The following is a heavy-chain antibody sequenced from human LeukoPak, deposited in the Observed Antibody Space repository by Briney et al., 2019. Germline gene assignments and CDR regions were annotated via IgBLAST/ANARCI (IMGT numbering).Heavy chain of an antibody. CDR2: IYHSGSGST. V-gene: IGHV4-30-2*01. CDR3: ARINDFWSGPTLDV. J-gene: IGHJ6*02. CDR1: GGSISSGGHS. Sequence: PSETLSLTCTVSGGSISSGGHSWSWIRQPPGKGLEWIGYIYHSGSGSTYYNPSLKSRITISIDKSKNQFSLKLNSVTAADTAVYYCARINDFWSGPTLDVWGQGTTVTVSS. D-gene: IGHD3-3*01.